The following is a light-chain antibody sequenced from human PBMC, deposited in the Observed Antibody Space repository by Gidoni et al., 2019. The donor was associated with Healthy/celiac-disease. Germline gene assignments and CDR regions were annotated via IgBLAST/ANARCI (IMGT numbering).Light chain of an antibody. CDR1: QSISSY. J-gene: IGKJ2*01. CDR2: AAS. Sequence: DIQMTQSPSSLSASVGDRVTITCRASQSISSYLNWYQQKPGKAPKLLIYAASSLQSGVPSRVRGSGSGTDFTLTSSSLQPEDFATYYCQQSYSTPRTFGQGTKLEIK. CDR3: QQSYSTPRT. V-gene: IGKV1-39*01.